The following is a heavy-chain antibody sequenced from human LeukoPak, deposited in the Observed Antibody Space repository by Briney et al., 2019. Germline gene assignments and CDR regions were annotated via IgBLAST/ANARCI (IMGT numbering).Heavy chain of an antibody. CDR3: ARDLDWILFDY. CDR2: IRPEGTTT. J-gene: IGHJ4*02. D-gene: IGHD3-9*01. Sequence: GGSLRLSCAASVLTFSTYWMHSVRQAPGKGLVWVARIRPEGTTTAYADSVKGRFTISRDNAKNTLFLQMNSLSAEDTAVYYCARDLDWILFDYWGQGTLVTVSS. V-gene: IGHV3-74*03. CDR1: VLTFSTYW.